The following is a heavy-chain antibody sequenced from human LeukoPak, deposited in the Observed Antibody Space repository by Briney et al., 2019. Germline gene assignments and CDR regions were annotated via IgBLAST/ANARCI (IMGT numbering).Heavy chain of an antibody. D-gene: IGHD3-10*01. CDR3: ARGGFHYGPLGV. V-gene: IGHV4-59*12. J-gene: IGHJ6*02. Sequence: SETLSLTCTVSGGSISSYYWSWIRQPPGKGLEWIGYIYHSGSTYYNPSLKSRVTISVDRSKNQFSLKLSSVTAADTAVYYCARGGFHYGPLGVWGQGTTVTVSS. CDR2: IYHSGST. CDR1: GGSISSYY.